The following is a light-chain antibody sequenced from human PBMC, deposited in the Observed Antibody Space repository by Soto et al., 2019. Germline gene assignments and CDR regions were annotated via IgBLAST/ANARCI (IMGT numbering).Light chain of an antibody. CDR2: ASS. V-gene: IGKV1-27*01. Sequence: DIQMTQSPSSLSASVGDRVTITCRASQGISNYLAWYQQKPGKIPKLLIYASSTLQAGVPFRVSGSGSGTDFTLTISSLQPEDVATYYCQKYNIAHRTFGQGTKVEIK. J-gene: IGKJ1*01. CDR1: QGISNY. CDR3: QKYNIAHRT.